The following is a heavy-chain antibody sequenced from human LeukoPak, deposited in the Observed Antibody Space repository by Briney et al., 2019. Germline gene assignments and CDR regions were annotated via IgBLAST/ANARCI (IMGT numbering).Heavy chain of an antibody. V-gene: IGHV4-30-4*01. CDR1: GGSISSGDYY. CDR3: ARGTVTRGVDP. Sequence: SETLSLTCTVSGGSISSGDYYWSWIRQLPGKGLEWIGYIYYSGSTYYNPSLKSRVTISVDTSKNQFSLKLSSVTAADTAVYYCARGTVTRGVDPWGQGTLVTVSS. CDR2: IYYSGST. D-gene: IGHD4-17*01. J-gene: IGHJ5*02.